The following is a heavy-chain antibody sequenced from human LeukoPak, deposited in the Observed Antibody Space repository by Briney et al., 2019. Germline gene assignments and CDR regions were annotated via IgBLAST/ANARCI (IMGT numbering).Heavy chain of an antibody. CDR2: ITRSSNII. CDR3: ARGQKYSSSWYFDY. Sequence: PGGSLRLSCVDFGFTFSIYSMNWVRQAPGKGLEWISYITRSSNIIHYADSVKGRFTVSRDNAKNSLSLQMNSLRAEDTAVYYCARGQKYSSSWYFDYWGQGTLVTVSS. D-gene: IGHD6-13*01. CDR1: GFTFSIYS. J-gene: IGHJ4*02. V-gene: IGHV3-48*04.